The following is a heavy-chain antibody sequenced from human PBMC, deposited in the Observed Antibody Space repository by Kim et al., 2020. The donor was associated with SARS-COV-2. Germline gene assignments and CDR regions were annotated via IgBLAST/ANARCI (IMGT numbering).Heavy chain of an antibody. J-gene: IGHJ4*02. CDR3: ASKHSSGWYG. Sequence: GGSLRLSCVASGFTFTSNAMSWVRQAPGKGLEWVSIIGPGGGSTMYADSVKGRFTISRDNSKNTLYLQMNSLRAEDTAVYYCASKHSSGWYGWGQGTLVTVSS. D-gene: IGHD6-19*01. CDR1: GFTFTSNA. V-gene: IGHV3-23*01. CDR2: IGPGGGST.